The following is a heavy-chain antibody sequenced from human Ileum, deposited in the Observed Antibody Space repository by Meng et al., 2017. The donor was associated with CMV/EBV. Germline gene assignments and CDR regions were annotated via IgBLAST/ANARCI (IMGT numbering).Heavy chain of an antibody. Sequence: QIQRQVSGPGLVKPSQTPSLTCTVSGGSIRSGDYYWSWIRQPPGKGLEWIGYIYYSGSTYYNPSLKSRVTISADTSKNQFSLKLNSVTAADTAVYYCASGSPQLGYVWGQGTLVTVSS. CDR1: GGSIRSGDYY. J-gene: IGHJ4*02. D-gene: IGHD1-1*01. V-gene: IGHV4-30-4*01. CDR2: IYYSGST. CDR3: ASGSPQLGYV.